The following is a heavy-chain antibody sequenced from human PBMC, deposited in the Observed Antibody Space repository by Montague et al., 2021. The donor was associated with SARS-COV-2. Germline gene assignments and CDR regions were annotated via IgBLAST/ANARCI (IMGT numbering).Heavy chain of an antibody. CDR3: ARHTRGWQPFDF. Sequence: SETLSLTYTVSGGSIRSYYWSWIRQPPGKGLEWIGEIYSSGSTNYNPSLKSRVTISMDTSKSQFSLKLTSVTAADTAVYYCARHTRGWQPFDFWGQGTLVTVSS. CDR1: GGSIRSYY. CDR2: IYSSGST. D-gene: IGHD6-19*01. J-gene: IGHJ4*02. V-gene: IGHV4-59*01.